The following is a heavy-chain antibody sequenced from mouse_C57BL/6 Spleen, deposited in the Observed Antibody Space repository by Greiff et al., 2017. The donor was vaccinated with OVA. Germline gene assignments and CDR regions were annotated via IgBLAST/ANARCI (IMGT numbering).Heavy chain of an antibody. D-gene: IGHD2-3*01. CDR3: ARLGLLRLDY. Sequence: EVKVVESGGGLVKPGGSLKLSCAASGFTFSSYTMSWVRQTPEKRLEWVATISGGGGNTYYPDSVKGRFTISRDNAKNTLYLQMSSLRSEDTALYYCARLGLLRLDYWGQGTTLTVSS. CDR1: GFTFSSYT. J-gene: IGHJ2*01. CDR2: ISGGGGNT. V-gene: IGHV5-9*01.